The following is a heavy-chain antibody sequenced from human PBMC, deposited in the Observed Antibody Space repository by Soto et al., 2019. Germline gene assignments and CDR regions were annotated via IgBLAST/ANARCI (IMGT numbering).Heavy chain of an antibody. J-gene: IGHJ6*02. V-gene: IGHV3-33*06. Sequence: QVQLVESGGGVVQPGRSLRLSCAASGFTFSSYGMHWVRQAPGKGLEWVAVIWYDGSNKYYADSVKGRFTISRDNSKNPVNLQKKSLGAGETVLFYWGKNVPEIFFHGLDVGGQGTT. CDR1: GFTFSSYG. CDR2: IWYDGSNK. D-gene: IGHD3-3*01. CDR3: GKNVPEIFFHGLDV.